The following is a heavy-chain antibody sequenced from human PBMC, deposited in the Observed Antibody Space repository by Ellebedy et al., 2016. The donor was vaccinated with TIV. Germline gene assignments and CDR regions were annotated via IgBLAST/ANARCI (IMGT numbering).Heavy chain of an antibody. CDR2: ITGMFRTV. Sequence: SVKVSCKASGGTFNSHAISWVRQAPGQGLEWMGGITGMFRTVNYAQKFQGSVTITADEFMTTAYMELSSLRSEDTAVYYCARGGAYYHRYFDDWGQGTLVTVSS. CDR3: ARGGAYYHRYFDD. D-gene: IGHD3-10*01. J-gene: IGHJ4*02. V-gene: IGHV1-69*13. CDR1: GGTFNSHA.